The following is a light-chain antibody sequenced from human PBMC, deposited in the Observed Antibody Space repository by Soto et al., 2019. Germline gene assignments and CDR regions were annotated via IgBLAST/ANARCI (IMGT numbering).Light chain of an antibody. Sequence: DIQVTQSPSSVSASXXDGVTITCWASQDIAGYLAWYQHKPGRTPXLLIHGASRLQSGVPARFSGSGSGTDFTLSINSLQPEDFATYYCQQAYSFPITFGQGTRWRL. J-gene: IGKJ5*01. CDR2: GAS. CDR3: QQAYSFPIT. CDR1: QDIAGY. V-gene: IGKV1D-12*01.